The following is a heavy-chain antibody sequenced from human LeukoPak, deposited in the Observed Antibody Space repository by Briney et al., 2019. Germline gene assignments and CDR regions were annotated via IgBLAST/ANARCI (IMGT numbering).Heavy chain of an antibody. CDR1: GFTFSDYY. J-gene: IGHJ4*02. V-gene: IGHV3-23*01. D-gene: IGHD2-8*01. Sequence: PGGSLRLSCAASGFTFSDYYMSWVRQAPGKGLEWVSAISGSGGSTYYADYVKGRFTISRDNSKNTLYPQMNTLRAEDTAVYYCAKDPDCTSGICYTFFDYWGQGTLVTVSS. CDR2: ISGSGGST. CDR3: AKDPDCTSGICYTFFDY.